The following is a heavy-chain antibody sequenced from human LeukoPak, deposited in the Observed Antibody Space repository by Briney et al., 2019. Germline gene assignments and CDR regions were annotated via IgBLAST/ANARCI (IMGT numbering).Heavy chain of an antibody. J-gene: IGHJ4*02. CDR2: INPNSGGT. V-gene: IGHV1-2*02. D-gene: IGHD1-1*01. CDR3: ARGLGIIDY. CDR1: GYTFTGYY. Sequence: ASVKVSCKASGYTFTGYYMHWVRQAAGQGLEWMGWINPNSGGTNYAQKFQGRVTMTRDTSISTAFMELSRLSSDDTAVYYCARGLGIIDYWGQGTLVTVSS.